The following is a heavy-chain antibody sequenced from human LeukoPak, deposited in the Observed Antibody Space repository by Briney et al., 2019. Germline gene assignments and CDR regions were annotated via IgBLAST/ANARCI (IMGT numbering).Heavy chain of an antibody. D-gene: IGHD5-18*01. CDR3: ARRAKTERGHSYGLDY. J-gene: IGHJ4*02. CDR1: GFTFSGYD. V-gene: IGHV3-21*01. CDR2: ISGSSSYI. Sequence: GGSLRLSCAASGFTFSGYDMNWVRQAPGKGLEWVSSISGSSSYIYYADSMKGRFTISRDNGKNSLYLQMNSQRAEDTAVYYCARRAKTERGHSYGLDYWGQGTLVTVSS.